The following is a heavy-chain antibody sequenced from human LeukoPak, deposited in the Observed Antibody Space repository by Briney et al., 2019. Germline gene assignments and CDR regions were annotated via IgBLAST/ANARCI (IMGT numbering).Heavy chain of an antibody. D-gene: IGHD1-14*01. CDR1: GGSINNYY. CDR3: ARYRNEALFAFDI. J-gene: IGHJ3*02. Sequence: PSGTLSLTCTVSGGSINNYYWSWIRQPPGKGLDWIGYIYYSGSANYNPSLKSRVTISVDTSKNHFSLKLSSVTAADTAVYYCARYRNEALFAFDIWGQGTMVTVSS. V-gene: IGHV4-59*01. CDR2: IYYSGSA.